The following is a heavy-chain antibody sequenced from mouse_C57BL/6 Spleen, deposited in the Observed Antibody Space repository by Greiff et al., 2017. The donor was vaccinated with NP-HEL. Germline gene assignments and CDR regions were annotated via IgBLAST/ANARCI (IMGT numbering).Heavy chain of an antibody. CDR2: ISSGSSTI. CDR3: ARPDWDVYWYFDV. J-gene: IGHJ1*03. D-gene: IGHD4-1*01. CDR1: GFTFSDYG. V-gene: IGHV5-17*01. Sequence: EVKLEESGGGLVKPGGSLKLSCAASGFTFSDYGMHWVRQAPEKGLEWVAYISSGSSTIYYADTVKGRFTISRDNAKNTLFLQMTSLRSEDTAMYYCARPDWDVYWYFDVWGTGTTVTVSS.